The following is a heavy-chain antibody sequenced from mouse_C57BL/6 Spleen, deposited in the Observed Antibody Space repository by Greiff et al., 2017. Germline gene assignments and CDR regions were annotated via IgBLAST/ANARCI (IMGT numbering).Heavy chain of an antibody. CDR3: AGYVMDY. D-gene: IGHD1-2*01. CDR2: IDPEDGET. CDR1: GFNIKDYY. J-gene: IGHJ4*01. Sequence: EVKLVESGAELVKPGASVKLSCTASGFNIKDYYMHWVKQRTEQGLEWIGRIDPEDGETKYAPNFQGKATITADTSSNTAYLQLSSLTSEDAAVYYCAGYVMDYWGQGTSVTVSS. V-gene: IGHV14-2*01.